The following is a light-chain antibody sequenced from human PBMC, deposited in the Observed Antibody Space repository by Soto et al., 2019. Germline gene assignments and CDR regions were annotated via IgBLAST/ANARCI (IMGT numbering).Light chain of an antibody. V-gene: IGKV3-15*01. Sequence: DIVMTQSPATLSVAPGERVTFSCRASQGVSRKLAWYQHKPGQAPRLLISGASTGATGIPARFSGSGSGTESTLTISSLQSEDFAVYYCQQYNDWPPYTFGQGTRLEIK. CDR3: QQYNDWPPYT. CDR2: GAS. CDR1: QGVSRK. J-gene: IGKJ5*01.